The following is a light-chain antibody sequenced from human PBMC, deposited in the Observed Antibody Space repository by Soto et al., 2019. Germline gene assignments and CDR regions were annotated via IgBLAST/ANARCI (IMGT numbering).Light chain of an antibody. V-gene: IGKV3-20*01. CDR1: QSISQS. CDR2: DPS. J-gene: IGKJ1*01. CDR3: HQYGGSPST. Sequence: VLTQSPGTLSLSPGERATLSCRASQSISQSLAWYQQSPCQSPRLLIYDPSRRATGIPGRFTGRGFDTDLTLTISRLAPADLAVDYCHQYGGSPSTFGQGTKVVLK.